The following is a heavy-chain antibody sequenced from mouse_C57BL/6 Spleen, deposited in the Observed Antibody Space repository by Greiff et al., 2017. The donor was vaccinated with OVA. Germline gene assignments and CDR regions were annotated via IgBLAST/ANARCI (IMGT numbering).Heavy chain of an antibody. CDR3: ARGRIWDEGFDY. J-gene: IGHJ2*01. CDR1: GYSITSGYY. CDR2: ISYDGSN. Sequence: EVQLQESGPGLVKPSQSLSLTCSVTGYSITSGYYWNWIRQFPGNKLEWMGYISYDGSNNYNPSLKNRISITRDTSKNQFFLKLNSVTTEDTATYYCARGRIWDEGFDYWGQGTTLTVSS. D-gene: IGHD4-1*01. V-gene: IGHV3-6*01.